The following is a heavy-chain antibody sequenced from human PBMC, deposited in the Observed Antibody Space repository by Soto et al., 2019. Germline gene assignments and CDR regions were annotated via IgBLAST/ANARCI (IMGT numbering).Heavy chain of an antibody. V-gene: IGHV3-23*01. Sequence: PGGSLRLSCAAFGFTFSSYAMSWVRQAPGKGLEWVSSISSSGGTSYYADSVKGRFTLSRDNSKNTLYLQMNSLRAEDTAVYYCAKGGYYYDTSGPTFEYWGQGTLVTVSS. CDR2: ISSSGGTS. CDR3: AKGGYYYDTSGPTFEY. D-gene: IGHD3-22*01. CDR1: GFTFSSYA. J-gene: IGHJ4*02.